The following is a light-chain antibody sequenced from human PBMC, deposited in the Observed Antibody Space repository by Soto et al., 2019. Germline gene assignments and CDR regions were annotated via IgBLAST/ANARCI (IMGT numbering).Light chain of an antibody. CDR3: QQYQSSPRT. J-gene: IGKJ1*01. CDR1: QSIRTD. CDR2: IAS. V-gene: IGKV3-15*01. Sequence: EVVMTESPATLSVHPGERATLSCRASQSIRTDLAWYQQKPGQAPSLLIFIASTRASGVPARFSGSGSGTEFTLTISSLQSEDFAVYYCQQYQSSPRTFGQGTKVEIK.